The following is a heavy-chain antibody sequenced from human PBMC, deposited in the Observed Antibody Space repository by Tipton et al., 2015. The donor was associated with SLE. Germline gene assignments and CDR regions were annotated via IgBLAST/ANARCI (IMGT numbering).Heavy chain of an antibody. Sequence: TLSLTCNVSGDSIKKYYWSWIRKSPGKGLEWIGYIYHTGSTNFNPSFKSRVSMSVDMSKNHFSLKLSSVTAADTAVYYCARHDTNYGRNWFDPWGQGTLVTVSS. V-gene: IGHV4-59*08. CDR2: IYHTGST. CDR1: GDSIKKYY. J-gene: IGHJ5*02. D-gene: IGHD2-8*01. CDR3: ARHDTNYGRNWFDP.